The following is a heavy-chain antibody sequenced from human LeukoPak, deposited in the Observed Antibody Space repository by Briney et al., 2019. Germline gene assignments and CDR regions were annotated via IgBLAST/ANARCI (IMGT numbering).Heavy chain of an antibody. V-gene: IGHV4-34*01. J-gene: IGHJ6*03. CDR2: INHSGTT. CDR1: GGSLSDYY. CDR3: ARGVGATVLNYFYYYMDV. Sequence: PSETLSLTCAVYGGSLSDYYWSWIRQPPGKGLEWIGEINHSGTTNYNPSLKSRVTVSVDTSKNQFSLKLSSVTAADTAVYYCARGVGATVLNYFYYYMDVWGKGTTVTVSS. D-gene: IGHD4-11*01.